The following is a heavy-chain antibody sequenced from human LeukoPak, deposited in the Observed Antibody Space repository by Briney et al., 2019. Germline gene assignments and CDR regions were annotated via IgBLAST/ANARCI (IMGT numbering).Heavy chain of an antibody. CDR2: ISYDGSNK. CDR3: AKDWRRGSMIVVVISFPDY. CDR1: GFTFSSYG. J-gene: IGHJ4*02. D-gene: IGHD3-22*01. V-gene: IGHV3-30*18. Sequence: GRSLRLSCAASGFTFSSYGMHWVRQAPGKGLERVAVISYDGSNKYYADSVKGRFTISRDNSKNTLYLQMNSLRAEDTAVYYCAKDWRRGSMIVVVISFPDYWGQGTLVTVSS.